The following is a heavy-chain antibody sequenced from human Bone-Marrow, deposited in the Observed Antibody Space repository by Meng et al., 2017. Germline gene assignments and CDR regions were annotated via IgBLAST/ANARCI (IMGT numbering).Heavy chain of an antibody. CDR2: MNPNSGNT. CDR1: GYTFTSYD. V-gene: IGHV1-8*02. CDR3: AREREAQYYYDSSDRRFDY. Sequence: QVQRGQLGAEVKKAGASVKVSCKASGYTFTSYDINWVRQATGQGLEWMGWMNPNSGNTGYAQKFQGRVTMTRDTSTSTVYMELSSLRSEDTAVYYCAREREAQYYYDSSDRRFDYWGQGTLVTVSS. D-gene: IGHD3-22*01. J-gene: IGHJ4*02.